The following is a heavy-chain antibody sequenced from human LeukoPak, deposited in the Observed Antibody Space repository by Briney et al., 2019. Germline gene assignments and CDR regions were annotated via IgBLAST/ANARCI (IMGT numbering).Heavy chain of an antibody. CDR3: ARAPINWNAFDY. V-gene: IGHV4-34*01. CDR2: INHSGST. J-gene: IGHJ4*02. D-gene: IGHD1-20*01. CDR1: GGSFSGYY. Sequence: SETLSLTCAVYGGSFSGYYWSWIRQPPGKGLEWIGEINHSGSTNYNPSLKSRVTISVDTSKNQFSLKLSSVTAADTAVYYCARAPINWNAFDYWSQGTLVTVSS.